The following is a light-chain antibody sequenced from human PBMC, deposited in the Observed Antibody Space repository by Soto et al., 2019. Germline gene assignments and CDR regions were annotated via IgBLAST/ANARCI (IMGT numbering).Light chain of an antibody. CDR2: EVT. CDR3: SSYAGSPVV. J-gene: IGLJ2*01. CDR1: SSDIGGYDY. V-gene: IGLV2-8*01. Sequence: QSALTQPPSASGSLGQSVIISCTGTSSDIGGYDYVSWYQQHPAKAPKLIVYEVTKRPSGVPDRFSGSKSGNTASLTVSGLQAEDEADYYCSSYAGSPVVFGGGTKLTVL.